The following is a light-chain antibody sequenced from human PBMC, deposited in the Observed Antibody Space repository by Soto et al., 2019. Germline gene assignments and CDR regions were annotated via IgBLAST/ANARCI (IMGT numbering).Light chain of an antibody. CDR3: KQSNNWPKT. Sequence: EIVMTQSPATLSVSPGETATLSCRASQSVNSNLAWYQQKPGQAPRLLISDASTRAAGLPARFSGSGSGTEFPLTISSLQSEDFAVYFCKQSNNWPKTFGQGTKVDIK. V-gene: IGKV3-15*01. CDR1: QSVNSN. CDR2: DAS. J-gene: IGKJ1*01.